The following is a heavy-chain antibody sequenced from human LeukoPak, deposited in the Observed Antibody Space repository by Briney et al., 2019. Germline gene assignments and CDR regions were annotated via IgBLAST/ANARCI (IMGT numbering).Heavy chain of an antibody. D-gene: IGHD2-2*01. CDR1: GFTFNTYG. J-gene: IGHJ6*02. V-gene: IGHV3-33*01. Sequence: GGSLRLSCAASGFTFNTYGMNWVRQAPGKGLEWVAATWYDGSNKYYADSVKGRFTISRDNSKNTLYLQMNSLRAEDTAVYFCARGGHCSTTSCSNYDGMDVWGQGTTLTVSS. CDR3: ARGGHCSTTSCSNYDGMDV. CDR2: TWYDGSNK.